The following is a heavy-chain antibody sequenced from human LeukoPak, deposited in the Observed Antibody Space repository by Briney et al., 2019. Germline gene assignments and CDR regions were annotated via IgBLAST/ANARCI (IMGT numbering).Heavy chain of an antibody. D-gene: IGHD1-14*01. V-gene: IGHV4-59*12. CDR2: IYHSGST. J-gene: IGHJ4*02. CDR1: GSSISSYY. Sequence: KPSETLSLTCTVSGSSISSYYWSWIRQPPGKGLEWIGYIYHSGSTYYNPSLKSRVTISVDTSKNQFSLKLSSVTAADTAVYYCARGVNRYRLDYWGQGTLVTVSS. CDR3: ARGVNRYRLDY.